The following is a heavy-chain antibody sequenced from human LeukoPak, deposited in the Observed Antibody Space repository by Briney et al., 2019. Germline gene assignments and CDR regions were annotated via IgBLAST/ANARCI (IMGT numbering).Heavy chain of an antibody. D-gene: IGHD3-22*01. V-gene: IGHV3-64*04. CDR2: ISSNGGST. CDR1: GFTFSSYA. J-gene: IGHJ4*02. CDR3: ARDGEYYDSSGYYQILDY. Sequence: GGSLRLSCSASGFTFSSYAMHWVRQAPGKGLEYVSAISSNGGSTYYADSVKGRFTISRDNSKNTLYLQMNSLRAEDTAVYYCARDGEYYDSSGYYQILDYWGQGTLVTVSS.